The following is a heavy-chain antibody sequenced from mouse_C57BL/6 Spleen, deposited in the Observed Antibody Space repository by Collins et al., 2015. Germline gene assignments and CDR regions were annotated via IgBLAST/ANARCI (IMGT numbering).Heavy chain of an antibody. CDR3: ARGMITTAMDY. Sequence: DVQLQESGPGLVKPSQSLSLTCSVTGYSITSGYYWNWIRQFPGNKLEWMGYISYDGTNNYNPSLKDRISITRDTSKNQFFLELNSVTTEDTTTYYCARGMITTAMDYWGQGTSVTVSS. J-gene: IGHJ4*01. CDR1: GYSITSGYY. V-gene: IGHV3-6*02. D-gene: IGHD2-4*01. CDR2: ISYDGTN.